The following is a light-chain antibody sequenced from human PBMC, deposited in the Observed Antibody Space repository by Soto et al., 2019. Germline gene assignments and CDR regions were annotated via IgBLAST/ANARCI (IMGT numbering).Light chain of an antibody. V-gene: IGKV3-11*01. CDR1: QSVSGY. CDR3: QQRSDWPLT. CDR2: DAS. Sequence: EIVLTQSPATLSLSPGERATLSCRASQSVSGYLAWYQQKPGQAPRHLIYDASNRATGIPPRFSGSGSATDFTLTISSLEAEDFAVYYCQQRSDWPLTFGGGTKVEIK. J-gene: IGKJ4*01.